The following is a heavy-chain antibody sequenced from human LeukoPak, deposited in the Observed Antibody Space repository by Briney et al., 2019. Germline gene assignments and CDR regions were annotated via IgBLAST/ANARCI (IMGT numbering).Heavy chain of an antibody. CDR2: IIPSFGTA. V-gene: IGHV1-69*06. CDR1: GGTFSSYA. J-gene: IGHJ4*02. CDR3: ARGRYLTTRGGAAAGFLDY. Sequence: GASVKVSCKASGGTFSSYAISWGRQAPGQGLEWMGGIIPSFGTANYAQKFQGRVTITADKSTSTAYMELRSLRSEATAVSYCARGRYLTTRGGAAAGFLDYWGQGSLVSVST. D-gene: IGHD6-13*01.